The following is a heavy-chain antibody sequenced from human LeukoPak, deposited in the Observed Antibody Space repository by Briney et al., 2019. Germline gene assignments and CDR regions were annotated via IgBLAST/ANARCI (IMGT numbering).Heavy chain of an antibody. J-gene: IGHJ4*02. CDR1: GFTFSDYY. D-gene: IGHD2-15*01. CDR2: ISGSGGST. CDR3: AKDAVVAAIPYYFDY. V-gene: IGHV3-23*01. Sequence: GGSLRLSCAASGFTFSDYYMSWIRQAPGKGLEWVSAISGSGGSTYYADSVKGRFTISRDNSKNTLYLQMNSLRAEDTAVYYCAKDAVVAAIPYYFDYWGQGTLVTVSS.